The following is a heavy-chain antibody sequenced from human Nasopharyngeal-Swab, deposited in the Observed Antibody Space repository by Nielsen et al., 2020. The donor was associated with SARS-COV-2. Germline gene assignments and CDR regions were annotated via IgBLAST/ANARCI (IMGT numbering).Heavy chain of an antibody. D-gene: IGHD2-21*02. Sequence: GESLKISCTSSGFAFHDYGMSWVRQAPGKGLEWVSGLNWNSGSTGYADSVKGRFTISRDNAKNSLYLQMNSLRADDTALYYCARTLDPMVVTSYFDNWGQGTLVTVSS. CDR1: GFAFHDYG. J-gene: IGHJ4*02. V-gene: IGHV3-20*04. CDR3: ARTLDPMVVTSYFDN. CDR2: LNWNSGST.